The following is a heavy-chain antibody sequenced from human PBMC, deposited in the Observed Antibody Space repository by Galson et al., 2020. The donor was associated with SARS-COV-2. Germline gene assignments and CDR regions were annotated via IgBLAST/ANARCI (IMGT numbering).Heavy chain of an antibody. CDR2: ISSSSSYI. V-gene: IGHV3-21*01. J-gene: IGHJ4*02. Sequence: GGSLRLSCAASGFTFSSYSMNWVRQAPGKGLEWVSSISSSSSYIYYEESVKGRFTISRDNAKNSLYLQMNSLRAEDTAVYYCAGDVVVAVTEPHFVYWGQGTLVTVSA. CDR3: AGDVVVAVTEPHFVY. D-gene: IGHD2-15*01. CDR1: GFTFSSYS.